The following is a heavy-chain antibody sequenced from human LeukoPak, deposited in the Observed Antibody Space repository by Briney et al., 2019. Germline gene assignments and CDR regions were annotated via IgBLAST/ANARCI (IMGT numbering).Heavy chain of an antibody. D-gene: IGHD5-18*01. CDR2: IIPIFGTA. Sequence: ASVKVSCKASGGTFSSYAISWVRQAPGQGLEWMGGIIPIFGTANYAQKFQGRVTITADESTSTAYMELSSLRSEDTAVYYCARTSNVDTAMVFDYWGQGILVTVSS. V-gene: IGHV1-69*01. J-gene: IGHJ4*02. CDR1: GGTFSSYA. CDR3: ARTSNVDTAMVFDY.